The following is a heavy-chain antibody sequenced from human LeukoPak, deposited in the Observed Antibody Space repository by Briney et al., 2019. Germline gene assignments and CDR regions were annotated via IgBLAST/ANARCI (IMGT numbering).Heavy chain of an antibody. D-gene: IGHD3-9*01. Sequence: GGSLRLSCAASGFTFSSYSMNWVRQAPGKGLEWVSYISSSSSTIYYADSVKGRFTISRDNAKNSLYLQMNSLGAEDTAVYYCARDSNLRYFDWLSSYYYYMDVWGKGTTVTISS. CDR2: ISSSSSTI. CDR1: GFTFSSYS. CDR3: ARDSNLRYFDWLSSYYYYMDV. V-gene: IGHV3-48*04. J-gene: IGHJ6*03.